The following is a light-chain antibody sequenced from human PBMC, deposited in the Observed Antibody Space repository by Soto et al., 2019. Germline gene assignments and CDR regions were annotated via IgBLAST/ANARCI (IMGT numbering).Light chain of an antibody. V-gene: IGLV1-51*01. J-gene: IGLJ1*01. CDR3: GSWDSSLSAYV. CDR2: HDD. CDR1: SSNIGGNS. Sequence: QSALTQPPSVSAAPGQKVTISCSGSSSNIGGNSVSWYQQLPGTAPKLLIYHDDKRPSGIPDRFSGSKSGTSATLGITGFQTGDEADYYCGSWDSSLSAYVFATGTKVTVL.